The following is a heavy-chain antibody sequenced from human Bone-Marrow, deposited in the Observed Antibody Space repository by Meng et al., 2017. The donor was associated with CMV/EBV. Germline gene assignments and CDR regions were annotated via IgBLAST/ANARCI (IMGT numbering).Heavy chain of an antibody. Sequence: SGCTLSSYAISWVRRAPGQGLEWMGGIIPILGIANYAQKFQGRVTITADKSTSTAYMELSSLRSEDTAVYYCARERGGSSSSEGLDYWGQGTLVTVSS. CDR3: ARERGGSSSSEGLDY. D-gene: IGHD6-6*01. J-gene: IGHJ4*02. CDR1: GCTLSSYA. V-gene: IGHV1-69*10. CDR2: IIPILGIA.